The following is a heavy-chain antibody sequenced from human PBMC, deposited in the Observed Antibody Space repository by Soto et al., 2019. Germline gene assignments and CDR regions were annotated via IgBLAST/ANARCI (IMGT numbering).Heavy chain of an antibody. CDR2: ISAYNGNT. CDR3: ARDHGSGKILVRWEDY. J-gene: IGHJ4*02. V-gene: IGHV1-18*01. D-gene: IGHD3-10*01. CDR1: GYTFTSYG. Sequence: QVQLVQSGAEVKKPGASVKVSCKASGYTFTSYGISWVRQAPGKVLEWMGWISAYNGNTNYAQKLQGRVTMTTDTSTSTAYMELRSLRSDDTAVYYCARDHGSGKILVRWEDYWGQGTRVTVSS.